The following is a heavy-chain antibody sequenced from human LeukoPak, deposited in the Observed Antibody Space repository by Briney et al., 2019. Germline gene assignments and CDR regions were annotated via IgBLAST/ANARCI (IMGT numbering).Heavy chain of an antibody. V-gene: IGHV4-4*07. CDR3: GSGSYYYYMDV. J-gene: IGHJ6*03. CDR1: GGSINGYF. CDR2: MYNGGST. Sequence: SETLSLTCTVSGGSINGYFWSWIRQPTGKGLEWVGRMYNGGSTNYNPSLKSRVTMSVDTSKNQFSLKLSSVTAADTAVYYCGSGSYYYYMDVWGKGTTVTVSS. D-gene: IGHD3-10*01.